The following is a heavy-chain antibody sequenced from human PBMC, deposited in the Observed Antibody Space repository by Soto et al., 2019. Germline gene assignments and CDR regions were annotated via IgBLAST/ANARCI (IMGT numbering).Heavy chain of an antibody. Sequence: GGSLRLSCAASGFTFSSYAMSWVRQAPGKGLEWVSAISGSGGSTYYADSVKGRFTISRDNSKNTLYLQMNSLRAEDTAVYYCAKSQLAPYCSGGSCLFQHWGQGTLVTVSS. CDR1: GFTFSSYA. V-gene: IGHV3-23*01. CDR3: AKSQLAPYCSGGSCLFQH. D-gene: IGHD2-15*01. CDR2: ISGSGGST. J-gene: IGHJ1*01.